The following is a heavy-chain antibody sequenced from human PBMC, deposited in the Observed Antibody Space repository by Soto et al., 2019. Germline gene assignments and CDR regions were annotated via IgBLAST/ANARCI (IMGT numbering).Heavy chain of an antibody. CDR3: AASIFYYGMDV. J-gene: IGHJ6*02. CDR2: IYPGDSDT. CDR1: GYTFTNYW. V-gene: IGHV5-51*01. Sequence: GESLKISCNGSGYTFTNYWIGWVRQMPGKGLEWMGIIYPGDSDTKYNPSFQGQVTISADKSITTTYLQWSSLKASDTAIYYCAASIFYYGMDVWGQGTTVTVSS.